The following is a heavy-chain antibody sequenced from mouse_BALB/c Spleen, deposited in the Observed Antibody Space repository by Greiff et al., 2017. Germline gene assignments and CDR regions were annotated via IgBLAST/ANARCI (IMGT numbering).Heavy chain of an antibody. V-gene: IGHV3-2*02. CDR2: ISYSGST. CDR1: GYSITSDYA. CDR3: AREGSSYRAMDY. Sequence: DVKLQESGPGLVKPSQSLSLTCTVTGYSITSDYAWNWIRQFPGNKLEWMGYISYSGSTSYNPSLKSRISITRDTSKNQFFLQLNSVTTEDTATYYCAREGSSYRAMDYWGQGTSVTVSS. J-gene: IGHJ4*01. D-gene: IGHD1-1*01.